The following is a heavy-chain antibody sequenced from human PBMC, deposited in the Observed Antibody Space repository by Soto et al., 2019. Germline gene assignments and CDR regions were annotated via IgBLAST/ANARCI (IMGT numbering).Heavy chain of an antibody. J-gene: IGHJ4*02. CDR2: ISYDGSNK. V-gene: IGHV3-30*18. D-gene: IGHD1-26*01. CDR3: AKDFGGSYPPR. CDR1: GFTFSSYG. Sequence: LRLSCAASGFTFSSYGMHWVRQAPGKGLEWVAVISYDGSNKYYADSVKGRFTISRDNSKNTLYLQMNSLRAEDTAVYYCAKDFGGSYPPRWGQGTLVTVSS.